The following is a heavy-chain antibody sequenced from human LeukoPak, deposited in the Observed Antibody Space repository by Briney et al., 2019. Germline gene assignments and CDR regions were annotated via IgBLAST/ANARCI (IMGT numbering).Heavy chain of an antibody. J-gene: IGHJ3*02. CDR2: ISGSGGST. D-gene: IGHD1-26*01. CDR1: GFTFSSYA. V-gene: IGHV3-23*01. Sequence: GGSLRLSCAASGFTFSSYAMSWVRQAPGKGLEWVSAISGSGGSTYYADSVKCRFTISRDNSKNTLYLQMNSLRAEDTAVYYCAKGPTQWELLPGAFDIWGQGTMVTVSS. CDR3: AKGPTQWELLPGAFDI.